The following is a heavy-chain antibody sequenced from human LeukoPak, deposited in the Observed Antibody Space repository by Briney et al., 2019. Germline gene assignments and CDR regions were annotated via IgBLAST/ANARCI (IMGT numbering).Heavy chain of an antibody. CDR1: GYIFINNY. Sequence: ASVKVSCKASGYIFINNYIQWVRQAPGQGLEWMGGIIPIFGTANYAQKFQGRVTITADESTSTAYMELSSLRSEDTAVYYCASPSVVRGVIPYYGMDVWGQGTTVTVSS. V-gene: IGHV1-69*13. J-gene: IGHJ6*02. CDR2: IIPIFGTA. D-gene: IGHD3-10*01. CDR3: ASPSVVRGVIPYYGMDV.